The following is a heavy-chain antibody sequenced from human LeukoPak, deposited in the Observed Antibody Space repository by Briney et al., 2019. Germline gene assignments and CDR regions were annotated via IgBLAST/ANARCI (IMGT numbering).Heavy chain of an antibody. D-gene: IGHD3-22*01. Sequence: GGSLRLSCAASGFTFSSYWMSWVRQAPGKGLEWVSAISGSGGSTYYADSVKGRFTISRDNSKNTLYLQMYSLRAEDTAVYYCAKSFFYDSSPYYFDYWGQGTLVTVSS. V-gene: IGHV3-23*01. CDR3: AKSFFYDSSPYYFDY. CDR1: GFTFSSYW. J-gene: IGHJ4*02. CDR2: ISGSGGST.